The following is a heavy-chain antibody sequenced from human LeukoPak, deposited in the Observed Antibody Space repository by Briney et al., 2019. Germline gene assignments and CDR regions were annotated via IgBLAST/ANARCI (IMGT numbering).Heavy chain of an antibody. CDR2: INPNSGGT. J-gene: IGHJ5*02. D-gene: IGHD3-22*01. CDR3: AREGLSDSSGYYYFWFDP. CDR1: GYTFTGYY. Sequence: GASVKVSCKASGYTFTGYYMHWVRQAPGQGLEWMGWINPNSGGTNYAQKFQSRVTMTRDTSISTAYMEMSRLRSDDTAVYYCAREGLSDSSGYYYFWFDPWGQGTLVTVSS. V-gene: IGHV1-2*02.